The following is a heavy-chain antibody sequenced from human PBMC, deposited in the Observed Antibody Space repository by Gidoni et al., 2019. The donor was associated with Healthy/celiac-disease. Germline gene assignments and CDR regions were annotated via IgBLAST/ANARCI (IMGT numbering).Heavy chain of an antibody. CDR2: INPSGGST. Sequence: HVQLVQSAAGFNKPGASVKVSCQASGYTFTSYYMHWVRQAPGQGLEWMGIINPSGGSTSYEQKFKGRVNMNRDTSTSTVYMELSSLRSEDTAGYYCARGYSWDNYWGQGTLVTVSS. CDR3: ARGYSWDNY. V-gene: IGHV1-46*03. J-gene: IGHJ4*02. CDR1: GYTFTSYY. D-gene: IGHD5-18*01.